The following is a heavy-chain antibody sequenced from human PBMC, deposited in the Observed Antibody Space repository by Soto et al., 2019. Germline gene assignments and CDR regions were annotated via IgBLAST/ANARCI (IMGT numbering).Heavy chain of an antibody. D-gene: IGHD5-18*01. CDR2: IYWDDDK. V-gene: IGHV2-5*02. J-gene: IGHJ6*02. CDR1: GFSLSTTGVG. Sequence: QITLKESGPTLVKPTQTLTLTCTFSGFSLSTTGVGVGWIRQPSGKALEWLALIYWDDDKRYSPSLNSRLTITKDTYKPQVILTTPNIDPVDTATYYCAHSLVGTAIGGWGGDYYCGMGVWGQGTPVTLSS. CDR3: AHSLVGTAIGGWGGDYYCGMGV.